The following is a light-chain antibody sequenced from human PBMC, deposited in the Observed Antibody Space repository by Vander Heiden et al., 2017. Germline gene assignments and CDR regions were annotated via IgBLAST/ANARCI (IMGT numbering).Light chain of an antibody. CDR1: QSISSY. J-gene: IGKJ2*01. Sequence: DIQMTQSPSSLSASVGDRVTITCRASQSISSYLNWYQQKPGKAPKLLIYAASSLQSGVPSRFSGSGSGTDFTLTIISLQPEDFATYYCQQSDSTPYTFGQGTKLXIK. CDR3: QQSDSTPYT. V-gene: IGKV1-39*01. CDR2: AAS.